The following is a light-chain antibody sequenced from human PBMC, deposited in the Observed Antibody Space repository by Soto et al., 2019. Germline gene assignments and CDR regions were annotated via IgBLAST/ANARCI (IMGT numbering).Light chain of an antibody. Sequence: QSALTQPASVSGSPGQSITISCTGTSSDIGGYNFVSWYQHHPGRAPKLIIYCVSMRPSGASNRFSGSKSGNTASLTISGLQAEDEAHYYCCSFSSTNTLLFGGGTKLTVL. J-gene: IGLJ2*01. CDR2: CVS. V-gene: IGLV2-14*03. CDR1: SSDIGGYNF. CDR3: CSFSSTNTLL.